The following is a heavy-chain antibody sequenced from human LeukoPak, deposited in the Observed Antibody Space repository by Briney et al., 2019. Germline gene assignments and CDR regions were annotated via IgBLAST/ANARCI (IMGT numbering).Heavy chain of an antibody. CDR2: IWCDGSNK. J-gene: IGHJ4*02. V-gene: IGHV3-33*01. D-gene: IGHD5-12*01. CDR1: GVTFGSHG. Sequence: GRSLRLSCAASGVTFGSHGMHWVRQAPGKGLEWVALIWCDGSNKYYADSVKGRFTISRDNSRNTLYLQMNSLRAEDTAVYYCARLRGSYMDSWGQGTLVTVSS. CDR3: ARLRGSYMDS.